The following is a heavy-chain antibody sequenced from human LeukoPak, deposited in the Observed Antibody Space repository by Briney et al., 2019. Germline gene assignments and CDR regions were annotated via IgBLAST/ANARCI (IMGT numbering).Heavy chain of an antibody. V-gene: IGHV1-3*01. Sequence: ASVTVSCKASGYTFTSYAMHWVRQAPGQRLEWMGWINAGNGNTKYSQKFQGRVTITRDTSASTAYMELSSLRSEDTAVYYCARGLISSAPWGWYYGMDVWGQGTTVTVSS. CDR3: ARGLISSAPWGWYYGMDV. CDR2: INAGNGNT. J-gene: IGHJ6*02. D-gene: IGHD6-19*01. CDR1: GYTFTSYA.